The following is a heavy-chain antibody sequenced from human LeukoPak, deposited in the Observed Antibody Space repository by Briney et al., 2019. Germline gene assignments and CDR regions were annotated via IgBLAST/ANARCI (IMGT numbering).Heavy chain of an antibody. D-gene: IGHD4-17*01. V-gene: IGHV4-59*01. J-gene: IGHJ4*02. CDR2: IYYSGST. CDR3: ARSMTTVTWNFDY. CDR1: GGSISSYY. Sequence: PSETLSLTCTVSGGSISSYYWSWIRQPPGKGLEWIGYIYYSGSTNYNPSLKSRVTISVDTSKNQFSLKLSSVTAADTAVYYCARSMTTVTWNFDYWGQGTLVTVSS.